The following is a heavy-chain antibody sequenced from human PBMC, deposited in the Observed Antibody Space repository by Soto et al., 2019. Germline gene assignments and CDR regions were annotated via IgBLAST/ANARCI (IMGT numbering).Heavy chain of an antibody. CDR1: GGSISSGDYD. D-gene: IGHD2-8*01. V-gene: IGHV4-30-4*01. Sequence: PXETLSLSVTVSGGSISSGDYDWSWIRQPPGKVLEWIVYSYYIGSTYYNPSLKSRVTISVDTSKNQFSLKLSSVTAADTAVYYCARRMLYLKWFDPWGQGTLVTVSS. CDR2: SYYIGST. CDR3: ARRMLYLKWFDP. J-gene: IGHJ5*02.